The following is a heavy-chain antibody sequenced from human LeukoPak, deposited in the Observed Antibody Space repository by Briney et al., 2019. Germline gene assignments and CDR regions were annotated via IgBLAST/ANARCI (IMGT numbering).Heavy chain of an antibody. Sequence: ASVKVSCKASGYTFTSYGISWVRQAPGQGLEWMGWISAYNGSTNYAQKLQGRVTMTTDTSTSTAYMELRSLRSDDTAVYYCARGRLVVVAATAFDYWGQGTLVTVSS. V-gene: IGHV1-18*01. CDR1: GYTFTSYG. CDR2: ISAYNGST. J-gene: IGHJ4*02. D-gene: IGHD2-15*01. CDR3: ARGRLVVVAATAFDY.